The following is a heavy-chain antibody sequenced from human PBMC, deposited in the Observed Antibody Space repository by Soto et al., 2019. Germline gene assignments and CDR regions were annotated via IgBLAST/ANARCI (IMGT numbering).Heavy chain of an antibody. CDR2: ISSSGSTI. CDR3: ASVEWELLPTDY. Sequence: PGGSLRLSCAASGFTFSGYEMNWVRQAPGKGLEWVSYISSSGSTIYYADSVKGRFTISRDNAKNSLYLQMNSLRAEDTAVYYCASVEWELLPTDYWGQGTLVTVSS. CDR1: GFTFSGYE. V-gene: IGHV3-48*03. D-gene: IGHD1-26*01. J-gene: IGHJ4*02.